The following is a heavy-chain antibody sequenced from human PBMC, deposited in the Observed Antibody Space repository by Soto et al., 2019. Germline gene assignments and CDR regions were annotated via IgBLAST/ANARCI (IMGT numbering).Heavy chain of an antibody. CDR1: GYTFTSYG. J-gene: IGHJ6*02. CDR3: ARDIYGDYEDYYYGMDV. D-gene: IGHD4-17*01. Sequence: QVQLVQSGAEVKKPGASVKVSCKASGYTFTSYGISWVRQAPGQGLEWMGWISAYNGNTNYAQKLQGRVTMTTDTSTSTADMELRSLRSDDTAVYYCARDIYGDYEDYYYGMDVWGQGTTVTVSS. V-gene: IGHV1-18*04. CDR2: ISAYNGNT.